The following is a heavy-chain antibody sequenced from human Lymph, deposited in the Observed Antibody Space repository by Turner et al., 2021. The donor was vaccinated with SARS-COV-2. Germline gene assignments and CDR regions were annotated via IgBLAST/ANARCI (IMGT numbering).Heavy chain of an antibody. CDR1: GFTFRGYG. CDR2: ISYDGSNK. Sequence: QVQLVESGGGVVQPGRSLRLSCAASGFTFRGYGMHWVRQAPGKGLGWVAVISYDGSNKYYADSVKGRFTISRDNSKNTLFLQMNSLRAEDTAVYYCAKMGGVYCSGGNCYSGRLDYWGQGTLVTVSS. V-gene: IGHV3-30*18. J-gene: IGHJ4*02. CDR3: AKMGGVYCSGGNCYSGRLDY. D-gene: IGHD2-15*01.